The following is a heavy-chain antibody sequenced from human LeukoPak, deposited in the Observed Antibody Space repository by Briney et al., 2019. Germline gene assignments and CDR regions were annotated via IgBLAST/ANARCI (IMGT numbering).Heavy chain of an antibody. J-gene: IGHJ4*02. V-gene: IGHV4-34*01. CDR1: GWSFSGYY. CDR3: ARVRQASQEYYFDY. Sequence: PSETLSLTCAVSGWSFSGYYWSWIRQPPGKGLEWIGEINHSGSTNYNPSLKSRVTISVDTSKNQFSLKLSSVTATDTAVYYCARVRQASQEYYFDYRGQGTLVTVSS. CDR2: INHSGST.